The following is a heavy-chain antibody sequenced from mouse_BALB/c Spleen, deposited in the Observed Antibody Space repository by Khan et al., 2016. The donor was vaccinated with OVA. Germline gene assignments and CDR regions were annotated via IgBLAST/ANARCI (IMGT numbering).Heavy chain of an antibody. CDR2: IYPGSGNT. J-gene: IGHJ2*01. CDR1: AYTFTDYY. Sequence: QVQLQQSGTELARPGASVKLFCKASAYTFTDYYISWVKQRTGQGLEWLGEIYPGSGNTYYNENFKGKASLTAEKSSNTAYMQLSSLTSEDSAVYFCARMDTTSLDYWGQGTTLTVSS. CDR3: ARMDTTSLDY. D-gene: IGHD2-3*01. V-gene: IGHV1-76*01.